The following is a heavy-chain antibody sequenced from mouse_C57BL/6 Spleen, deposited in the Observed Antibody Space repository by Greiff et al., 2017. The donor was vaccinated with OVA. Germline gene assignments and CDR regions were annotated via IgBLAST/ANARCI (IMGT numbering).Heavy chain of an antibody. CDR3: ARHGDSGWYAMDY. CDR2: IWSDGST. CDR1: GFSLTSYG. Sequence: QIQLQQSGPGLVAPSQSLSITCTVSGFSLTSYGVHWVRQPPGKGLEWLVVIWSDGSTTYNSALKSRLSISKDNSKSQVFLKMNSLQTDDTAMYYCARHGDSGWYAMDYWGQGTSVTVSS. V-gene: IGHV2-6-1*01. D-gene: IGHD3-3*01. J-gene: IGHJ4*01.